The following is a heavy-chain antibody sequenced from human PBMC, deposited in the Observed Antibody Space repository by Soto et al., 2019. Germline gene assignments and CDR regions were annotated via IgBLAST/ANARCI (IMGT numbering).Heavy chain of an antibody. V-gene: IGHV4-30-4*01. CDR3: ESKGVTDAKYYYGMDV. CDR2: IYYSGST. D-gene: IGHD2-2*01. CDR1: GGSISSGDYY. J-gene: IGHJ6*02. Sequence: SETLSLTCTVSGGSISSGDYYWSWIRQPPGKGLEWIGYIYYSGSTYYNPSLKSRVTISVDTSKNQFSLKLSSVTAAETAVYYCESKGVTDAKYYYGMDVWGQGTTVTVSS.